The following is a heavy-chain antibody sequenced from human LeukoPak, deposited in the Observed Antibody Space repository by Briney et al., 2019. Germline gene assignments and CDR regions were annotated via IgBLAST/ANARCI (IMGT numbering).Heavy chain of an antibody. J-gene: IGHJ4*02. CDR1: GLTFSNYG. CDR3: ANLYGDYPDY. CDR2: ISYDGSMT. Sequence: PGGSLRLSCAASGLTFSNYGMHWVRQAPGKGLECVALISYDGSMTYYPDSVKGRFTISRDNSKNTLYLQMNSLRPEDTGVYYCANLYGDYPDYWGQGTLVTVSS. D-gene: IGHD4-17*01. V-gene: IGHV3-30*18.